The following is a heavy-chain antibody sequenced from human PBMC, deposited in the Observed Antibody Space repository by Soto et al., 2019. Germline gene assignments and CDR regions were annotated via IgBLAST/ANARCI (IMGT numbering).Heavy chain of an antibody. V-gene: IGHV1-2*04. J-gene: IGHJ4*02. CDR1: GYTFTGYY. Sequence: ASVKVSCKASGYTFTGYYMHWVRQAPGQGLEWMGWINPNSGGTNYAQKFQGWVTMTRDTSISTAYMELSRLRSDDTAVYYCARDFGSSSVSSSNYWGQGTLVTVSS. CDR2: INPNSGGT. CDR3: ARDFGSSSVSSSNY. D-gene: IGHD6-6*01.